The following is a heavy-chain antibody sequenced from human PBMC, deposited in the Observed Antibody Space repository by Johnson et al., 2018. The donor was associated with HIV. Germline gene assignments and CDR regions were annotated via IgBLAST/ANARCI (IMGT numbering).Heavy chain of an antibody. CDR2: IWYDGSNK. CDR1: AFTFSSFA. CDR3: ATGVVVTAMNDAFDI. D-gene: IGHD2-21*02. J-gene: IGHJ3*02. Sequence: QVQLVESGGGVVQPGRSLRLSCAASAFTFSSFAMHWVRQAPGKGLEWVAVIWYDGSNKYYADSVKGRFTISRDNSKNTLYLQMNSLRAEDTAVYYCATGVVVTAMNDAFDIWGQGTMVTVSS. V-gene: IGHV3-33*08.